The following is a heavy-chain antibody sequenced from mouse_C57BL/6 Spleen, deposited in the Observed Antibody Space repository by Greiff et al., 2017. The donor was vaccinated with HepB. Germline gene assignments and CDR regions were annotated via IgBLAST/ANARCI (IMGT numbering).Heavy chain of an antibody. CDR1: GYTFTSYW. J-gene: IGHJ4*01. V-gene: IGHV1-50*01. Sequence: VQLQQSGAELVKPGASVKLSCKASGYTFTSYWMQWVKQRPGQGLEWIGEIDPSDSYTNYNQKFKGKATLTVDTSSSTAYMQLSSLTSEDSAVYYCARGYYSKEDAMDYWGQGTSVTVSS. CDR2: IDPSDSYT. CDR3: ARGYYSKEDAMDY. D-gene: IGHD2-5*01.